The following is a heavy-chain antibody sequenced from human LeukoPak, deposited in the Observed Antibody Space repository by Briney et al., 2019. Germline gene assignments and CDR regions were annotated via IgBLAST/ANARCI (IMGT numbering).Heavy chain of an antibody. J-gene: IGHJ5*02. V-gene: IGHV1-46*01. CDR3: ARVGIAVADWFDP. D-gene: IGHD6-19*01. Sequence: ASVKVSCKASGYTFTNYYIHWVRQAPGQGLEWMGIINPGGRSTSYAQKLQGRVTMTTDTSTSTAYMELRSLRSDDTAVYYCARVGIAVADWFDPWGQGTLVTVPS. CDR2: INPGGRST. CDR1: GYTFTNYY.